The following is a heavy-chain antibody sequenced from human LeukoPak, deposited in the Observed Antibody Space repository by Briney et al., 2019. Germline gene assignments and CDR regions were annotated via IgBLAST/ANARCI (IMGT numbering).Heavy chain of an antibody. CDR2: ISGSGGST. V-gene: IGHV3-23*01. Sequence: GGSLRLSCAASGFTFSSYAMSWVRQAPGKGLEWVSAISGSGGSTYYANSVKGRFTISRDNSKNTLYLQMNSLRAEDTAVYYCAKDREGITIFPHDYWGQGTLVTVSS. CDR1: GFTFSSYA. CDR3: AKDREGITIFPHDY. J-gene: IGHJ4*02. D-gene: IGHD3-3*01.